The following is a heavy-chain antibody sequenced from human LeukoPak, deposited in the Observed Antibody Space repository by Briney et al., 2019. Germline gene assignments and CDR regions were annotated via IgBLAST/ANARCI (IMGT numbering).Heavy chain of an antibody. CDR2: IYYSGST. J-gene: IGHJ6*03. CDR1: GGSISSYY. CDR3: ARRANWGSPTYYYYYMDV. D-gene: IGHD7-27*01. Sequence: SETLSLTCTVSGGSISSYYWSWIRQPPGKGLEWIGYIYYSGSTNYNPSLKSRVTISVDTSKNQFSLKLSSATAADTAVYYCARRANWGSPTYYYYYMDVWGKGTTVTVSS. V-gene: IGHV4-59*01.